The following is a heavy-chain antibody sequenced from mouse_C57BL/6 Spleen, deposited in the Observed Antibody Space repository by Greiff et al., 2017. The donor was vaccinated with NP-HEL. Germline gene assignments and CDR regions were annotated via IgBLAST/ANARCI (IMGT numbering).Heavy chain of an antibody. D-gene: IGHD1-1*01. V-gene: IGHV1-82*01. Sequence: VKLMESGPELVKPGASVKISCKASGYAFSSSWMNWVKQRPGKGLEWIGRIYPGDGDTNYNGKFKGKATLTADKSSSTAYMQLSSLTSEDSAVYFGAEYYYGSLDYWGQGTTLTVSS. J-gene: IGHJ2*01. CDR3: AEYYYGSLDY. CDR2: IYPGDGDT. CDR1: GYAFSSSW.